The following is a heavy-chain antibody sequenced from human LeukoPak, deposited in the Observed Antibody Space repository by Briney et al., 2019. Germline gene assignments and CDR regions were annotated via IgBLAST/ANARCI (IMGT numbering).Heavy chain of an antibody. J-gene: IGHJ2*01. CDR3: ARNNLAASVPYWYFDL. CDR1: GGSISSGGYY. Sequence: PSQTLSLTCTVSGGSISSGGYYWSWIRQPPGKGLEWIGYIYYSGSTYYNPSLNSRVTISVDTSKNQFSLKLSSVTAADTAVYYCARNNLAASVPYWYFDLWGRGTLVTDSS. D-gene: IGHD6-13*01. V-gene: IGHV4-31*03. CDR2: IYYSGST.